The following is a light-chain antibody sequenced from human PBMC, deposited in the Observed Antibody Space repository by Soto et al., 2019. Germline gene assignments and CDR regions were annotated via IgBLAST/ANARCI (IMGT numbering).Light chain of an antibody. CDR3: QQFSRYPLT. J-gene: IGKJ4*01. Sequence: DIQLTQSPSVLSASVGDTVTITCRASQALSNYLAWYQQKPGKAPDLLIYSASTLQSGVPSRFSGSGSETEFSLTIRALQPEDFATYYCQQFSRYPLTFGGGTKVDIK. CDR2: SAS. V-gene: IGKV1-9*01. CDR1: QALSNY.